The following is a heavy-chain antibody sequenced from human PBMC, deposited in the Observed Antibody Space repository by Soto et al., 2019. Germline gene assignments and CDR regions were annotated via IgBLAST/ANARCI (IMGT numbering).Heavy chain of an antibody. Sequence: PSETLSLTCTVSGGSISNYYWTWIRQPPGKRLEWIGYIYYSGNTNYNPSLKSRVTMSVATSKNQFSLKLDSVTAADTAVYYCARDAYDYSDYDTFDIWGQGTMVPVSS. CDR1: GGSISNYY. V-gene: IGHV4-59*01. D-gene: IGHD4-17*01. CDR2: IYYSGNT. J-gene: IGHJ3*02. CDR3: ARDAYDYSDYDTFDI.